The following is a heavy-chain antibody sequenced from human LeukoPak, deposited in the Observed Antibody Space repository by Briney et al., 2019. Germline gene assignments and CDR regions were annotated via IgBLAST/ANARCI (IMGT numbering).Heavy chain of an antibody. J-gene: IGHJ4*02. CDR1: GGSISSYY. CDR3: ARATTSATYYFDY. V-gene: IGHV4-4*07. CDR2: IYTSGST. D-gene: IGHD1-26*01. Sequence: SETLSLTCTVSGGSISSYYWSWTRQPAGKGLEWIGRIYTSGSTNYNPSLKSRVTISVDKSKNEFSLKLNSVTAADTAVYYCARATTSATYYFDYWGQGTLVSVSS.